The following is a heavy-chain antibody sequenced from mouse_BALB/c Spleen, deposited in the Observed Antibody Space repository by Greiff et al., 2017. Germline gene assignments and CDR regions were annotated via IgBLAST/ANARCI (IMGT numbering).Heavy chain of an antibody. D-gene: IGHD2-2*01. Sequence: VQLKQSGAELVKPGASVKLSCTASGFNIKDTYMHWVKQRPEQGLEWIGRIDPANGNTKYDPKFQGKATITADTSSNTAYLQLSSLTSEDTAVYYCVPYGSWFAYWGQGTLVTVSA. CDR3: VPYGSWFAY. CDR2: IDPANGNT. V-gene: IGHV14-3*02. CDR1: GFNIKDTY. J-gene: IGHJ3*01.